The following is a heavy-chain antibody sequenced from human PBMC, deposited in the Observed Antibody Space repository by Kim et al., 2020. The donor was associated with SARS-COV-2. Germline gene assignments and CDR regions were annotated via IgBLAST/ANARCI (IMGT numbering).Heavy chain of an antibody. CDR2: IHYSGST. Sequence: SETLSLTCTVSDGSISSYYWSWIRQPPGKGLEWLGYIHYSGSTKYNPSLSSRVTISIDTSKNQFSLKLTSVTAADTAVYYCARPRATGTTLGPFDIWGQGTMVTVSS. V-gene: IGHV4-59*13. CDR1: DGSISSYY. D-gene: IGHD1-1*01. CDR3: ARPRATGTTLGPFDI. J-gene: IGHJ3*02.